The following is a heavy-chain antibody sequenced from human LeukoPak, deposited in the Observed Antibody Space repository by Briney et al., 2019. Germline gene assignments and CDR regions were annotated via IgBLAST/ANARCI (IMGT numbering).Heavy chain of an antibody. D-gene: IGHD3-22*01. J-gene: IGHJ4*02. V-gene: IGHV3-30*03. Sequence: GGSPRLSCAASGFTFSSYGMHWVRQAPGEGLEWVAVISSDGNSIYYADSVKGRFTISRDNSKNTLYLQMNSLRAEDTAVYYCASVSSGHSFDYWGQGTLVTVSS. CDR3: ASVSSGHSFDY. CDR1: GFTFSSYG. CDR2: ISSDGNSI.